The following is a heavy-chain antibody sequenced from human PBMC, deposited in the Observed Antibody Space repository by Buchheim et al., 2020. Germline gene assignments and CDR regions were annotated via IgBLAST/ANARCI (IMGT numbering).Heavy chain of an antibody. Sequence: QVQVVESGGGAVQPGRSLRLSCAASGFIFSKFGMHWVRQAPGKGLEWVAVIWYDGSKKYYADSVKGRFTISRDNSKNTLYLEMNSLRAEDTAVYYCAGWLSLFSYFDLWGRGT. CDR3: AGWLSLFSYFDL. J-gene: IGHJ2*01. CDR2: IWYDGSKK. V-gene: IGHV3-33*03. D-gene: IGHD3-22*01. CDR1: GFIFSKFG.